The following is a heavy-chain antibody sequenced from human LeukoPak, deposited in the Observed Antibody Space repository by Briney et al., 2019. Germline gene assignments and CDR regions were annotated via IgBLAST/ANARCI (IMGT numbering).Heavy chain of an antibody. CDR3: ARVGGYAIQDAFDI. CDR1: GFSFNNYW. Sequence: GGSLRLSCAASGFSFNNYWMSWVRQDPGKGLEWVANIKQDGSEKYCVDSVKGRFTISRDNPKNSLYLQMNSLRAEDTAVYYCARVGGYAIQDAFDIWGQGTMVTVSS. CDR2: IKQDGSEK. V-gene: IGHV3-7*03. D-gene: IGHD5-12*01. J-gene: IGHJ3*02.